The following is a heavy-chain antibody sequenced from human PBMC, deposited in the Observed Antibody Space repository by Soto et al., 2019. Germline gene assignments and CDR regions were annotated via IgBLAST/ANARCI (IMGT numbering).Heavy chain of an antibody. CDR2: IWYDGSNK. J-gene: IGHJ4*02. CDR1: GFTFSSHG. D-gene: IGHD3-16*01. V-gene: IGHV3-33*01. CDR3: ARWGPDKVLDY. Sequence: QVQLVESGGGVVQPGRSLRVSCAASGFTFSSHGMHWVRQAPGKGLEWVAVIWYDGSNKYYGESVKGRFIISRDNSKNTVDLQMNSLRAEDTAIYYCARWGPDKVLDYWGQGTPVTVSS.